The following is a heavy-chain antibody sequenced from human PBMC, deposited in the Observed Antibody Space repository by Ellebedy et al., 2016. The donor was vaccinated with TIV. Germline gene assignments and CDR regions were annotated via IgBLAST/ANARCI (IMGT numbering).Heavy chain of an antibody. CDR3: ARGLYYYDSSGYSAYDAFDI. J-gene: IGHJ3*02. D-gene: IGHD3-22*01. CDR1: GFTFSDYY. Sequence: GGSLRLSXAASGFTFSDYYMSWIRQAPGKGLEWVSYISSSGSTIYYADSVKGRFTISRDNAKNSLYLQMNSLRAEDTAVYYCARGLYYYDSSGYSAYDAFDIWGQGTMVTVSS. CDR2: ISSSGSTI. V-gene: IGHV3-11*01.